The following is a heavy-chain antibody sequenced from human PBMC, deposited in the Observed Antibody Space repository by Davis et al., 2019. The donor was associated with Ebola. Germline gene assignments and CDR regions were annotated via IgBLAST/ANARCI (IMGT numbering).Heavy chain of an antibody. CDR2: IWYDGSNK. CDR3: ARGAYSSSWYHFDY. CDR1: GFTFSSYG. J-gene: IGHJ4*02. Sequence: GESLKISCAASGFTFSSYGMHWVRQAPGKGLEWVAVIWYDGSNKYYADSVKGRFTISRDNSKNTLYLQRNSLRAEDTAVYYCARGAYSSSWYHFDYWGQGTLVTVSS. V-gene: IGHV3-33*01. D-gene: IGHD6-13*01.